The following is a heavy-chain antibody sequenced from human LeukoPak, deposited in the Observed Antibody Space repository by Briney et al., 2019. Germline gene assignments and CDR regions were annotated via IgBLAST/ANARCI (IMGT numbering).Heavy chain of an antibody. Sequence: SETLSLTCTVSGGSISSYYWSWIRQPPGKGLEWIGYIYYSGSTNYNPSLKSRVTISVDTSKNQFSLKLSSVTAADTAVYYCARDGERRYYYDSSGYSGDYWGQGTLVTVSS. CDR2: IYYSGST. J-gene: IGHJ4*02. D-gene: IGHD3-22*01. V-gene: IGHV4-59*12. CDR3: ARDGERRYYYDSSGYSGDY. CDR1: GGSISSYY.